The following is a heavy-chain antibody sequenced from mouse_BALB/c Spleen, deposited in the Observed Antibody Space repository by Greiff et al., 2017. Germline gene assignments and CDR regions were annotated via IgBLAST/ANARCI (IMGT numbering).Heavy chain of an antibody. Sequence: EVMLVESGGGLVQPGGSRKLSCAASGFTFSSFGMHWVRQAPEKGLEWVAYISSGSSTIYYADTVKGRFTISRDNPKNTLFLQMTSLRSEDTAMYYCATNWGFDYRGQGTTLTVSS. CDR3: ATNWGFDY. CDR2: ISSGSSTI. CDR1: GFTFSSFG. D-gene: IGHD4-1*01. V-gene: IGHV5-17*02. J-gene: IGHJ2*01.